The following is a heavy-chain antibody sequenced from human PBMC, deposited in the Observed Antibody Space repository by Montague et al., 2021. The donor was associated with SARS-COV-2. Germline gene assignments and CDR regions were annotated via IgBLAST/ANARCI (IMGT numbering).Heavy chain of an antibody. CDR3: THYRPSTGGT. D-gene: IGHD3-16*01. CDR2: IYWDDDK. CDR1: GSSLTTSGVS. V-gene: IGHV2-5*02. J-gene: IGHJ5*02. Sequence: PALVKPTQTLTLTCTFSGSSLTTSGVSVNWIRQPPGEALEWLALIYWDDDKRYSSSLGSRLTITKDTSKNQVVLTMTNMDPVDTATYFCTHYRPSTGGTWGQGALVTVSS.